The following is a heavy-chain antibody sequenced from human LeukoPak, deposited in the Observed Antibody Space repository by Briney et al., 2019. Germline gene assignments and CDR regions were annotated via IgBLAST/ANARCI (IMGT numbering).Heavy chain of an antibody. Sequence: GGSLRLSCAASGFTFSSYSMNWVRQAPGEGMEWVSSISSSSSYIYYADSVKGRFTISRDNAKNSLYLQMNSLRAEDTAVYYCARDRIQGTIAAYWFDPWGQGTLVTVSS. V-gene: IGHV3-21*04. CDR2: ISSSSSYI. CDR1: GFTFSSYS. J-gene: IGHJ5*02. CDR3: ARDRIQGTIAAYWFDP. D-gene: IGHD6-25*01.